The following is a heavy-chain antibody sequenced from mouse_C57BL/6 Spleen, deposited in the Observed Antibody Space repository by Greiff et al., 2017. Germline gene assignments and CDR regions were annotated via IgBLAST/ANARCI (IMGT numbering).Heavy chain of an antibody. CDR2: INPSTGGT. CDR3: ARFYYDYDEGAY. CDR1: GYSFTGYY. Sequence: VQLQQSGPELVKPGASVKISCKASGYSFTGYYMNWVKQSPEKSLEWIGEINPSTGGTTYNQKFKAKATLTVDKSSSTAYMQLKSLTSEDSAVYSCARFYYDYDEGAYWGQGTLVTVSA. D-gene: IGHD2-4*01. V-gene: IGHV1-42*01. J-gene: IGHJ3*01.